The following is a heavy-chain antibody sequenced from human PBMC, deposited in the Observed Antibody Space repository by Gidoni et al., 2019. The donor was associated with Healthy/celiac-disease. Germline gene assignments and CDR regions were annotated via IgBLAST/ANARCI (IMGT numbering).Heavy chain of an antibody. J-gene: IGHJ4*02. CDR3: AKEWIQLWLGD. CDR1: GFTFSSYG. CDR2: ISYDGSNK. D-gene: IGHD5-18*01. Sequence: QVQLVESGGGVVQPGRSMRLSCAASGFTFSSYGMHWVRQAPGKGLEWVAVISYDGSNKYYADSVKGRFTISRDNSKNTLYLQMNSLRAEDTAVYYCAKEWIQLWLGDWGQGTLVTVSS. V-gene: IGHV3-30*18.